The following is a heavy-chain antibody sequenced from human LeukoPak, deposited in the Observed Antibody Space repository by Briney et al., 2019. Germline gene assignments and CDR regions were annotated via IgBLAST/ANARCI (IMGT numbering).Heavy chain of an antibody. J-gene: IGHJ4*02. CDR1: GFTFSSYW. V-gene: IGHV3-7*02. Sequence: GGSLRLSCAASGFTFSSYWMSCVRQAPGKGLEWVANIKQDGSEKYYVDSVKGRFTISRDNAKNSLYLQMNSLRAEDTAVYYCASQTYYYGSGSYYKVAYFDYWGQGTLVTVSS. CDR2: IKQDGSEK. D-gene: IGHD3-10*01. CDR3: ASQTYYYGSGSYYKVAYFDY.